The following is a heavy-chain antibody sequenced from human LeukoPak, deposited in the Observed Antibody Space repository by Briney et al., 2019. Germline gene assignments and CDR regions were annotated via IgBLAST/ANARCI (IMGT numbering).Heavy chain of an antibody. D-gene: IGHD6-13*01. Sequence: GGSLRLSCAASGFTFSSYSMNWVRQAPGKGLEWVSSISSSSSYIYYADSVKGRFTISRDNAKNSLYLQMNSLRAEDTAVCYCARDAAAAGTGEFDYWGQGTLSPSPQ. CDR3: ARDAAAAGTGEFDY. CDR1: GFTFSSYS. V-gene: IGHV3-21*01. J-gene: IGHJ4*02. CDR2: ISSSSSYI.